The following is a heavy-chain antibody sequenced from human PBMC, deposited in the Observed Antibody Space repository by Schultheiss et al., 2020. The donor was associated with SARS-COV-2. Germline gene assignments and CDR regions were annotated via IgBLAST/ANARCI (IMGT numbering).Heavy chain of an antibody. CDR3: ARANLEVFRENYYYYYMDV. Sequence: GGSLRLSCAASGFTFSSYAMSWIRQAPGKGLEWVSYISSSGSYTKSADTAKDRFTLSRDNAKNSLYLQMNSLRAEDTAVYYCARANLEVFRENYYYYYMDVWGKGTTVTVSS. CDR1: GFTFSSYA. V-gene: IGHV3-11*05. D-gene: IGHD3-3*01. CDR2: ISSSGSYT. J-gene: IGHJ6*03.